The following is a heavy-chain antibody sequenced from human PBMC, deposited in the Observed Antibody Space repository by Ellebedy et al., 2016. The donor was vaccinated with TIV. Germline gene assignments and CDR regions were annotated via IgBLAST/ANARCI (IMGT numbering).Heavy chain of an antibody. CDR3: ARGGSSGSSDY. V-gene: IGHV3-30*03. CDR1: GFTFRSHG. J-gene: IGHJ4*02. CDR2: LSSDGSNK. D-gene: IGHD3-10*01. Sequence: GGSLRLXXVASGFTFRSHGIYWVRQATGKGLEWVAVLSSDGSNKYYADSVKGRFTISRDNSKNTLYLQMNSLRTDDMAVYYCARGGSSGSSDYWGQGTLVTVSS.